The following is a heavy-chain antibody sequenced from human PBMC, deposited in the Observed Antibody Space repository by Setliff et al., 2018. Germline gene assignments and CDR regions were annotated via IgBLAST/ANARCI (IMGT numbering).Heavy chain of an antibody. J-gene: IGHJ6*03. CDR3: ARPDDYDSSGYYYYYYMDV. D-gene: IGHD3-22*01. Sequence: GGSLRLSCAASGFNFYVYTMEWVRQAPGKGLEWVSSISVNSNYIYYADSVKGRLTVSRDNAKNSLYLQMDSLTAEDTAVYYCARPDDYDSSGYYYYYYMDVWGKGTTVTVS. CDR1: GFNFYVYT. V-gene: IGHV3-21*01. CDR2: ISVNSNYI.